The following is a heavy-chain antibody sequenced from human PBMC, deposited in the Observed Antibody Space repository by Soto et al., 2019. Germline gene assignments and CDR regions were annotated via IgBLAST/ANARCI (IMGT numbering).Heavy chain of an antibody. CDR2: ISPDGSEE. J-gene: IGHJ5*02. Sequence: EVHLVESGGGLVQPGGSLRLSCAASGFTFSGYWMTWVRQAPGKGLEGVDNISPDGSEEYYVDSVKGRFTISRDNAKNSVYLQMNSLRGEDTALYYCTRDLNHDTGPWGQGTQVTVSS. V-gene: IGHV3-7*04. CDR3: TRDLNHDTGP. CDR1: GFTFSGYW. D-gene: IGHD2-8*02.